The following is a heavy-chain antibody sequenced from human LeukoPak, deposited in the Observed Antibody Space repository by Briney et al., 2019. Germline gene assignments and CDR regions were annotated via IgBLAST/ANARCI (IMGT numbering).Heavy chain of an antibody. J-gene: IGHJ4*02. D-gene: IGHD6-19*01. CDR3: AREGWAVARKVDY. CDR1: GFTFSDYY. Sequence: GGSLRLSCAASGFTFSDYYMSWIRQAPGKGLEWVANIKEDGSEKFHVGSVRGRFTISRDNAKNSLFLQMNSLRAEDTGVYYCAREGWAVARKVDYWGRGTLVTVSS. CDR2: IKEDGSEK. V-gene: IGHV3-7*01.